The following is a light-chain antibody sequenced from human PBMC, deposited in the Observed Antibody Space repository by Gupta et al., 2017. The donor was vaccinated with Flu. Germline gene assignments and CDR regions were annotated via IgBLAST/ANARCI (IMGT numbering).Light chain of an antibody. CDR2: GAS. Sequence: EIVLTQSTGTLSLSAGERATLSCRASQSVNNNLLTRYQQKPGLAPRLLIYGASSTATPIPDTFSRRRSGRDFTVTMRRLDLEDLAVYYCLRYGVSVYSFG. J-gene: IGKJ2*03. CDR3: LRYGVSVYS. CDR1: QSVNNNL. V-gene: IGKV3-20*01.